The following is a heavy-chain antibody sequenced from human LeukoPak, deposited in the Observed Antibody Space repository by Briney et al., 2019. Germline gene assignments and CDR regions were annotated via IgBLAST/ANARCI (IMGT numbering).Heavy chain of an antibody. J-gene: IGHJ4*02. CDR1: GGSFSGYY. Sequence: PSETLSLTCAVYGGSFSGYYWSWIRQPPGKGLEWIGEINHSGSTNYNPSRKSRVTISVDTSKNQFSLKLSSVTAADTAVYYCARNNRRGTGAYYYGSGSYYPEYYFDYWGQGTLVTVSS. CDR2: INHSGST. D-gene: IGHD3-10*01. V-gene: IGHV4-34*01. CDR3: ARNNRRGTGAYYYGSGSYYPEYYFDY.